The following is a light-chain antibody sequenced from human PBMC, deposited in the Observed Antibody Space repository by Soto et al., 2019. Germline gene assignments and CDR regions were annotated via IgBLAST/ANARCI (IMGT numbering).Light chain of an antibody. V-gene: IGLV2-14*01. CDR2: DVN. J-gene: IGLJ1*01. CDR1: SSDVGGYNY. Sequence: SALTQPASVSGSPGQSITISCTGTSSDVGGYNYVSWYQQHPGKAPKLMIYDVNNRPSGVSSRFSGSQSGNTASLTISGLQAEDEADYYCSSYTTTSAYVFGTGTKVTVL. CDR3: SSYTTTSAYV.